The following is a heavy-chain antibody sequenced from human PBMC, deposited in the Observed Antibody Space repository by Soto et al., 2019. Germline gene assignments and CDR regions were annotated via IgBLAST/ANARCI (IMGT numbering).Heavy chain of an antibody. CDR2: IQNSGST. D-gene: IGHD2-15*01. Sequence: EVQLVESGGGLIQPGGSLRLSCAASGFTVSNNYMSWVRQAPGKGLGWVSVIQNSGSTYYADSVKGRFTISRDNSKNTLYLQMNSLRGEDTAVYYCAGRRGYKWFDPWGQGTLVTVSS. CDR3: AGRRGYKWFDP. V-gene: IGHV3-53*01. J-gene: IGHJ5*02. CDR1: GFTVSNNY.